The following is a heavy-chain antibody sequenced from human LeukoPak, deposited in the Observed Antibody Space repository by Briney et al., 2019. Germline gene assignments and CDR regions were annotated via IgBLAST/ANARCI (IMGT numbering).Heavy chain of an antibody. CDR3: VTRGR. CDR1: GFSFSNSW. Sequence: GGSLRLSCAASGFSFSNSWMNWGRQAPGQGLEWVANIKEDGSEKNYVDSVKGRFTISRDNAKNSLYLQMNILRVEDTAMYYCVTRGRWGQGTLVTVSS. D-gene: IGHD3-10*01. CDR2: IKEDGSEK. J-gene: IGHJ4*02. V-gene: IGHV3-7*01.